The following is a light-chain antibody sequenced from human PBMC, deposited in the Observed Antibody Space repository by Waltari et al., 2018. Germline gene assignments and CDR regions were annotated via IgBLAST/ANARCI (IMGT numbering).Light chain of an antibody. V-gene: IGKV3-20*01. Sequence: EIMLTRSPGTRSSSPGERATLSCKASQSISKYLAWYQQKPGQAPRLLIYHASSRATGIPDRFSGSGSEKDFSLTISRLEPEDFAVYYCQHYVRLPATFGQGTNVEIK. CDR1: QSISKY. J-gene: IGKJ1*01. CDR2: HAS. CDR3: QHYVRLPAT.